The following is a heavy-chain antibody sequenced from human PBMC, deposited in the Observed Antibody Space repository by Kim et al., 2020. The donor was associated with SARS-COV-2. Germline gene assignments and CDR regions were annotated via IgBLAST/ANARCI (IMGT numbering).Heavy chain of an antibody. Sequence: KQDGSEKYYVDSVKGRFTISRDNAKNSLYLQMNSLRAEDTAVYYCGDFDYWGQGTLVTVSS. V-gene: IGHV3-7*03. CDR2: KQDGSEK. CDR3: GDFDY. J-gene: IGHJ4*02.